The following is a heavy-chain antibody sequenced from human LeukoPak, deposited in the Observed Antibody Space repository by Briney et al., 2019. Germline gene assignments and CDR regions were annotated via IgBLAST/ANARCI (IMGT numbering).Heavy chain of an antibody. CDR2: IYYSGST. Sequence: SQTLSLTCTVSGGSISSGGYYWSWIRQHPGKGLEWIGYIYYSGSTYYNPSLKSRVTISVDTSKNQFSLKLSSVTAADTAVYYCARDGYGAAAGAFNYWGQGTLVTVSS. D-gene: IGHD6-13*01. CDR3: ARDGYGAAAGAFNY. J-gene: IGHJ4*02. V-gene: IGHV4-31*03. CDR1: GGSISSGGYY.